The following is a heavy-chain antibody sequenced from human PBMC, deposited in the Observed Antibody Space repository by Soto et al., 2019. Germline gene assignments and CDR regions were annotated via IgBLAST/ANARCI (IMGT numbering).Heavy chain of an antibody. CDR2: SKNKADSYTT. D-gene: IGHD3-10*01. CDR3: TVWGSGNDFGAA. V-gene: IGHV3-72*01. Sequence: EVQLVESGGGLVQPGWSLRLSCAASGFTFSDHYMDWVRQAPGKGLEWVGRSKNKADSYTTEYAASVKGRFTISRDGANDALYPQMNSLKTEDTAVYYCTVWGSGNDFGAAWGQGILVTVSS. CDR1: GFTFSDHY. J-gene: IGHJ4*02.